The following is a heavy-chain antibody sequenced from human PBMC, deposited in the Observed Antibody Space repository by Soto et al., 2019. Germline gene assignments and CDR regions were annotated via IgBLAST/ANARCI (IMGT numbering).Heavy chain of an antibody. CDR2: IYYSGST. CDR1: GGSISSSSYY. J-gene: IGHJ5*02. D-gene: IGHD6-13*01. CDR3: GVRGAGPYNWFDP. Sequence: ETLSLTCTVSGGSISSSSYYWGWIRQPPGKGLEWIGSIYYSGSTYYNPSLKSRVTISVDTSKNQFSLKLSSVTAADTAVYYCGVRGAGPYNWFDPWGQGTLVTVSS. V-gene: IGHV4-39*01.